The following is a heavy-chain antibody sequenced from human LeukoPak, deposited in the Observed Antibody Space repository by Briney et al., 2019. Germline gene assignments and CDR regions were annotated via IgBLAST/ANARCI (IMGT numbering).Heavy chain of an antibody. J-gene: IGHJ6*02. D-gene: IGHD3-22*01. CDR1: GGTFSSYA. Sequence: ASVKVSCKASGGTFSSYAISWVRQAPGHGLEWMGRIIPILGIANYAQKFQGRVTITADKSTSTAYMELSSLRSEDTAVYYCARAPYYYDSSGYYPQYYYGMDVWGQGTTVTVSS. CDR2: IIPILGIA. V-gene: IGHV1-69*04. CDR3: ARAPYYYDSSGYYPQYYYGMDV.